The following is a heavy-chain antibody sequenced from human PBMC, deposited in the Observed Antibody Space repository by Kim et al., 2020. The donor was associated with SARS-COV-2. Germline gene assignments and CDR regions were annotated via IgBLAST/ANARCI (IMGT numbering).Heavy chain of an antibody. CDR2: IYHSGST. V-gene: IGHV4-4*02. CDR1: GGSISSSNW. D-gene: IGHD6-19*01. J-gene: IGHJ6*02. Sequence: SETLSLTCAVLGGSISSSNWWSWVRQPPGKGLEWIGEIYHSGSTNYNPSLKSRVTISLDKSKNQFSLKLSSVTAADTAVYFCARGVEIPVTGTFYYNMDVWGQGTTVTVSS. CDR3: ARGVEIPVTGTFYYNMDV.